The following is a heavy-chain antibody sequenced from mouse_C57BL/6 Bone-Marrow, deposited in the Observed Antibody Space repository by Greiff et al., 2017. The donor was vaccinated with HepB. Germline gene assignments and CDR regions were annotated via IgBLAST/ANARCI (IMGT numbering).Heavy chain of an antibody. V-gene: IGHV5-12*01. Sequence: EVQLVESGGGLVQPGGSLKLSCAASGFTFSDYYMYWVRQTPEKRLEWVAYISNGGGSTYYPDTVKGRFTISRDNAKNTLYLQMSRLKSEDTAMYYCATGSEGFAYWGQGTLVTVSA. CDR3: ATGSEGFAY. J-gene: IGHJ3*01. CDR2: ISNGGGST. CDR1: GFTFSDYY. D-gene: IGHD1-1*01.